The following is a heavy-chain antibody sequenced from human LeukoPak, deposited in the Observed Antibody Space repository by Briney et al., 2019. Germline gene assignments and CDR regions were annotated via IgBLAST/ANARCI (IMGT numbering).Heavy chain of an antibody. Sequence: SVKVSCKASGGTFHSYAISWVRQAPGQGLEWMGRIIPILGIANYAQKFEGRVTITADKSTSTAYRELSSLRSEDTSVYYCARLSWYPPYYYYGMDVWGQGTTVTVSS. CDR1: GGTFHSYA. D-gene: IGHD6-13*01. CDR3: ARLSWYPPYYYYGMDV. V-gene: IGHV1-69*04. J-gene: IGHJ6*02. CDR2: IIPILGIA.